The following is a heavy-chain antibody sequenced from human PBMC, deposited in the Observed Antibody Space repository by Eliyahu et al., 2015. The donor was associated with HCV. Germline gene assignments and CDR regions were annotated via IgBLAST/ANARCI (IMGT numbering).Heavy chain of an antibody. CDR3: ARILGRGR. Sequence: QVQLQQWGAGLLKPSETLSLXCAFKGGSFSGYYWSWIRQPPGKGLEWIGEINHSGSTNYNPSLKSRVTISVDTSKNQFSLKLSSVTAADTAVYYCARILGRGRWGQGTLVTVSS. V-gene: IGHV4-34*01. J-gene: IGHJ4*02. D-gene: IGHD1-1*01. CDR2: INHSGST. CDR1: GGSFSGYY.